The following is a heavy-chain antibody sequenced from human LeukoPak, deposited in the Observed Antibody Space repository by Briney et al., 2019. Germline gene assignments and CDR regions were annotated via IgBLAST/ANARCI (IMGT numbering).Heavy chain of an antibody. V-gene: IGHV4-39*07. CDR3: ARKPGYSGSYWYFVY. CDR2: IYKSA. CDR1: GDSISSSNSY. Sequence: SETLSLTCTVSGDSISSSNSYWGWIRQPPGKGLEWIGSIYKSAYYNRSLQSRASISIDTSKNQFSLNLNSVTAGDTAVYYCARKPGYSGSYWYFVYWGQGIPVTVSS. J-gene: IGHJ4*02. D-gene: IGHD5-12*01.